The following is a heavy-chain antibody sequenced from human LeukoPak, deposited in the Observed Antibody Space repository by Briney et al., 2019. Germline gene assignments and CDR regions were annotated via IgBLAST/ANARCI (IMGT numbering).Heavy chain of an antibody. V-gene: IGHV3-21*04. J-gene: IGHJ4*02. Sequence: GGSLRLSCAASGFTFNNYNINWVRQAPGKVLEWVSSISDSSSYIYYADSVRGRFTLSRDNAKNSLYLKMTSLRAEDTAVYYCAKDLAGSGLYGGIDFWGQGTLVTVSS. CDR3: AKDLAGSGLYGGIDF. CDR1: GFTFNNYN. D-gene: IGHD6-19*01. CDR2: ISDSSSYI.